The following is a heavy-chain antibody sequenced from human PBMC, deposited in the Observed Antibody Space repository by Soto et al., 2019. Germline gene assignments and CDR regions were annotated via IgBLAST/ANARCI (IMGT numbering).Heavy chain of an antibody. J-gene: IGHJ3*02. D-gene: IGHD5-18*01. CDR3: AREDADTAMVTGAFDI. CDR1: GFTFSSYS. V-gene: IGHV3-48*04. CDR2: ISSSSSTI. Sequence: GSLRLSCAASGFTFSSYSMNWVRQAPGKGLEWVSYISSSSSTIYYADSVKGRFTISRDNAKNSLYLQMNSLRAEDTAVYYCAREDADTAMVTGAFDIWGQGTMITVSS.